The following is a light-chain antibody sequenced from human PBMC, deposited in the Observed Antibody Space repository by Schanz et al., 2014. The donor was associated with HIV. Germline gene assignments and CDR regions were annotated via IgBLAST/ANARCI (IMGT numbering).Light chain of an antibody. Sequence: EIVLTQSPGTLSLSPGERATLSCRASQSISSSYFAWYQQKPGQAPRLLIYGASTRATGIPDRFSGGGSGTEFTRTISSLQSEDFAVYYCQQYNNWPPYTFGQGTKLEIK. CDR1: QSISSSY. CDR2: GAS. J-gene: IGKJ2*01. V-gene: IGKV3D-15*01. CDR3: QQYNNWPPYT.